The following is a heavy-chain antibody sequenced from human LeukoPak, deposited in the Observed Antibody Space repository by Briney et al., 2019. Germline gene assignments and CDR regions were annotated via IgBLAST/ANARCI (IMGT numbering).Heavy chain of an antibody. V-gene: IGHV3-21*01. Sequence: GGSLRLSCAASGFTFNDYAMNWVRQAPGKGLEWVSSISSSSSYIYYADSVKGRFTISRDNAKNSLYLQMNSLRAEDTAVYYCARDTYYYGSGTSGGAFDIWGQGTMVTVSS. J-gene: IGHJ3*02. CDR1: GFTFNDYA. D-gene: IGHD3-10*01. CDR2: ISSSSSYI. CDR3: ARDTYYYGSGTSGGAFDI.